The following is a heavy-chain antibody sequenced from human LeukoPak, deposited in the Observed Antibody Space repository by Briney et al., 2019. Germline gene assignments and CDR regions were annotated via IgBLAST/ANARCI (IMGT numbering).Heavy chain of an antibody. CDR2: IYPGDSDT. CDR3: ARRDYDILTGYSTPFDY. J-gene: IGHJ4*02. CDR1: GYRFTSYW. Sequence: GESLQISCKGSGYRFTSYWIGWVRQMPGKGLEWMGIIYPGDSDTRYSPSFQGQVTISADKSISTAYLQWSSLKASGTAMYYCARRDYDILTGYSTPFDYWGQGTLVTVSS. D-gene: IGHD3-9*01. V-gene: IGHV5-51*01.